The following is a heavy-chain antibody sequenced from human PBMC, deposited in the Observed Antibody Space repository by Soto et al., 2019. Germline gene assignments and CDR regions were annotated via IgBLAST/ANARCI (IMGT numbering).Heavy chain of an antibody. CDR1: VGTFSSYA. J-gene: IGHJ4*02. V-gene: IGHV1-69*01. Sequence: QVQLVQSGAEVKKPGSSVKCSCKDSVGTFSSYAISWVRQAPGQVLEWMGWIITIFGKANYAQKFQGRVTITADESTSTAYMELSSLRSEEKAVDYCAREAVCGGDCYHATYYLDYWGQGTLVTVSS. CDR3: AREAVCGGDCYHATYYLDY. D-gene: IGHD2-21*02. CDR2: IITIFGKA.